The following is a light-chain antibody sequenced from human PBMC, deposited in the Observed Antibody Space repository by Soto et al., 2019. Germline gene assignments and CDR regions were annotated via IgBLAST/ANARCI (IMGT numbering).Light chain of an antibody. CDR2: GNS. J-gene: IGLJ3*02. Sequence: QSVLTQPPSVSGAPGQRVTISCTGSSSNIGAGYDVHWYQQPPGTAPKLLIYGNSNRPSGVPDRFSGSKSGTSASLAITGLQAEDEADYYCQSYDSSLSALWVFGGGTKLTVL. CDR3: QSYDSSLSALWV. CDR1: SSNIGAGYD. V-gene: IGLV1-40*01.